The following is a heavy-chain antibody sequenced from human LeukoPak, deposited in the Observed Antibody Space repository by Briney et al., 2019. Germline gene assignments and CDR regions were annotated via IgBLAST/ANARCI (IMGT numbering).Heavy chain of an antibody. Sequence: PSETPSLTCTVSGGSISSYYWSWIRQPPGKGLEWIGYIYTSGSTNYNPSLKSRVTISVDTSKNQFSLNLSSVTAADTAVYYCARHRGSYRFDYWGQGTLVTVSS. V-gene: IGHV4-4*09. CDR2: IYTSGST. CDR3: ARHRGSYRFDY. CDR1: GGSISSYY. D-gene: IGHD1-26*01. J-gene: IGHJ4*02.